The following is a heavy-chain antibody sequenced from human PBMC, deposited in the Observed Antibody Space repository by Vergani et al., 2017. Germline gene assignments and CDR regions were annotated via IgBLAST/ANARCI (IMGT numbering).Heavy chain of an antibody. CDR1: GCTFTNYA. Sequence: QVQLVQSGSELKKPGASVKVSCKASGCTFTNYAMNWVRQAPGQGLEWMGWINTNTGNPTYAQGFTGRFVFSLDTSVSTAYLQISSLKSEDTAVYYCARDGRTVVVPAAPGDWFDPWGQGTLVTVSS. CDR2: INTNTGNP. J-gene: IGHJ5*02. D-gene: IGHD2-2*01. V-gene: IGHV7-4-1*02. CDR3: ARDGRTVVVPAAPGDWFDP.